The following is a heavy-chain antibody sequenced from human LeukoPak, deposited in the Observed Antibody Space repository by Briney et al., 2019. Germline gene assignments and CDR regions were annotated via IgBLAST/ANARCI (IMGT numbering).Heavy chain of an antibody. D-gene: IGHD2-2*02. CDR1: GGTFNSYA. V-gene: IGHV1-69*13. CDR3: ARGVRSCSSTSCYNNEYFQH. J-gene: IGHJ1*01. Sequence: GASVKVSCKASGGTFNSYAISWVRQAPGQGLEWMGGIIPIFGTANYAQKFQGRVTITADESTSTAYMELSSLRSEDTAVYYCARGVRSCSSTSCYNNEYFQHWGQGTLVTVSS. CDR2: IIPIFGTA.